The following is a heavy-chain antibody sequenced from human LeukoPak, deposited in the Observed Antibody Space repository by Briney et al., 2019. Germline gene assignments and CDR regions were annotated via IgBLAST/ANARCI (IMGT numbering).Heavy chain of an antibody. CDR2: INWNSGSI. Sequence: GRSLRLSCAASGFTFDDYAMHWVRQAPGKGLEGVSGINWNSGSIGYADSVKGRFTISRDNAKNSLYLQMNSLRAEDMALYYCAKDMGSSGWYLSFDNWGQGTLVTVSS. J-gene: IGHJ4*02. V-gene: IGHV3-9*03. CDR3: AKDMGSSGWYLSFDN. CDR1: GFTFDDYA. D-gene: IGHD6-19*01.